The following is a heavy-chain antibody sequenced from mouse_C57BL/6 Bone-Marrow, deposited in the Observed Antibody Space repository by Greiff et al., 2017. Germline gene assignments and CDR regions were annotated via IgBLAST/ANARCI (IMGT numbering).Heavy chain of an antibody. D-gene: IGHD3-2*02. V-gene: IGHV1-58*01. CDR3: ARRGLRLHYDSMDY. J-gene: IGHJ4*01. CDR2: IYIGNGYT. CDR1: GYTFTSYG. Sequence: VQLKESGAELVRPGSSVKMSCKTSGYTFTSYGINWVKQRPGQGLEWIGYIYIGNGYTEYNEKFKGKATLTSDTSSSTAYMQRSSRTSEDAAIYFCARRGLRLHYDSMDYWGQGTAVTVSA.